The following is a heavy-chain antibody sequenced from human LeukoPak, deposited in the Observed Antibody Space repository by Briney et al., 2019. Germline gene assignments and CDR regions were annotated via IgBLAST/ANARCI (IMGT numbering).Heavy chain of an antibody. V-gene: IGHV4-59*01. CDR1: GGSISSYY. CDR2: IYYSGST. D-gene: IGHD6-19*01. J-gene: IGHJ4*02. Sequence: PSETLSLTCTVSGGSISSYYWSWLRQPPGKGLEWIGYIYYSGSTNYNPSLKSRVTISVDTSKNQFSLKLSSVTAADTAVYYCARVNIAVAGEFDYWGQGTLVTVSS. CDR3: ARVNIAVAGEFDY.